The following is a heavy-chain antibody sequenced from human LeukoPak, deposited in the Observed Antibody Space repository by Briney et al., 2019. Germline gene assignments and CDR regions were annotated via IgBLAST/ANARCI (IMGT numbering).Heavy chain of an antibody. Sequence: SGPTLVNPTQTLTLTCSCSGFSVNTDGVGVGWIRQPPGQALEWLALIFWDGDKRYNPSLKSRLTITKDTSENQVVLTMTNMDPVDTATYFCTHSFRRGRCSGGSCYYFDYWGQGALVTVSS. D-gene: IGHD2-15*01. CDR1: GFSVNTDGVG. J-gene: IGHJ4*02. CDR3: THSFRRGRCSGGSCYYFDY. CDR2: IFWDGDK. V-gene: IGHV2-5*02.